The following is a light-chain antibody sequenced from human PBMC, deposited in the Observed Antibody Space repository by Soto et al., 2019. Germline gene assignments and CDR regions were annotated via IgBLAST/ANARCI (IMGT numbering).Light chain of an antibody. CDR3: QTWGTGFQV. CDR1: SGHSSYA. Sequence: QPVLTQSPSASASLGASVKLTCTLSSGHSSYAIAWHQKQPGKAPRYFIDLNNDGSHTKGDGIPDRFSGSSSGAERYLIISSLQSEDEADYYCQTWGTGFQVFGGGTKLTVL. J-gene: IGLJ2*01. V-gene: IGLV4-69*01. CDR2: LNNDGSH.